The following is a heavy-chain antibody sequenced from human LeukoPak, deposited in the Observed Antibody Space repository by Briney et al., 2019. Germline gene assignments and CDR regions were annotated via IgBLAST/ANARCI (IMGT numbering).Heavy chain of an antibody. D-gene: IGHD2-2*02. CDR1: GFTFSSYA. CDR3: AKDLYRGAVRRSHFDY. V-gene: IGHV3-23*01. J-gene: IGHJ4*02. CDR2: ISGSGGST. Sequence: PGGSLRLSCAASGFTFSSYAMSWVRQAPGKGLEWVSAISGSGGSTYYADSVKGRFTISRDNSKNTLYLQMNSLRAEDTAVYYCAKDLYRGAVRRSHFDYWGQGTLVTVSS.